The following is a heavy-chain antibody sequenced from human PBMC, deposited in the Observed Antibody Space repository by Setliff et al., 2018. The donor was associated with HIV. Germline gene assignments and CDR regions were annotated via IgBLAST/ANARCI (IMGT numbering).Heavy chain of an antibody. Sequence: SETLSLTCTVSGGSISGSVWSWIRQPPSGGLEWIGYIYYSGNTKYNPSLKSRVTISVDTSKNQFSLEVTSVTAADTAVYYCARAAIAAAGPGDYWGQGTLVT. CDR3: ARAAIAAAGPGDY. D-gene: IGHD6-13*01. J-gene: IGHJ4*02. CDR2: IYYSGNT. V-gene: IGHV4-59*01. CDR1: GGSISGSV.